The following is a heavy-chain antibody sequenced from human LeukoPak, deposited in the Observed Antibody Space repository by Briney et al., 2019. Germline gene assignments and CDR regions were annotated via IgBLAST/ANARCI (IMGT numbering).Heavy chain of an antibody. D-gene: IGHD3-10*01. CDR3: ARAKGSYSFDY. Sequence: GGSLRLSCAASGFTFSDYYMSWIRQAPGKGLEWVSYISSSGSTIHYADSAKGRFTISRDNTKNSLYLQMNSLRAEDTAVYYCARAKGSYSFDYWGQGTLVTVSS. CDR1: GFTFSDYY. V-gene: IGHV3-11*01. J-gene: IGHJ4*02. CDR2: ISSSGSTI.